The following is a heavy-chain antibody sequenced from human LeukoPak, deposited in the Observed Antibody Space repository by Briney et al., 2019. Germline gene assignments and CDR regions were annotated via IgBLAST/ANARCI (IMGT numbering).Heavy chain of an antibody. V-gene: IGHV5-51*01. D-gene: IGHD3-16*01. Sequence: GESLKISCKGSGYSFTSYWIGWVRQMPGKGLEWMEIIYPGDSDTRYSPSFQGQVTISADKSISTAYLQWSSLKASDTAMYYCARHIWPGYYYMDVWGKGTTVAVSS. CDR2: IYPGDSDT. CDR1: GYSFTSYW. J-gene: IGHJ6*03. CDR3: ARHIWPGYYYMDV.